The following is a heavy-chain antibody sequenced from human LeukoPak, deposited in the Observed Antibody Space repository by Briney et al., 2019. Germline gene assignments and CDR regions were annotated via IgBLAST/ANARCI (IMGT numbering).Heavy chain of an antibody. CDR3: ARGSSLAAVARGFDC. V-gene: IGHV3-66*02. CDR2: IYSGGTA. Sequence: GGSLRLSCAASGFTVSSNYMGWVRQAPGKGLDWVSVIYSGGTAYYADSVKGRFTISRDSSKNILHLQMDSLTVDDTALYYCARGSSLAAVARGFDCWGQGTLVTVSS. CDR1: GFTVSSNY. J-gene: IGHJ4*02. D-gene: IGHD6-19*01.